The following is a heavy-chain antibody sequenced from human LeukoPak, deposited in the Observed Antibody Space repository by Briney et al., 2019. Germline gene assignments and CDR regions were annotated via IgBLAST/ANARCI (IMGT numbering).Heavy chain of an antibody. V-gene: IGHV1-2*02. CDR2: INPNSGGT. CDR1: GYTFTGYY. Sequence: ASVKVSCKASGYTFTGYYMHWVRQAPGQGLEWMGWINPNSGGTNYAQKFQGRVTMTRDTSISTAYMELSRLRSDDTAVYYCARPPIVRRVNWFDPWGQGTLVTVSS. J-gene: IGHJ5*02. CDR3: ARPPIVRRVNWFDP. D-gene: IGHD3-10*01.